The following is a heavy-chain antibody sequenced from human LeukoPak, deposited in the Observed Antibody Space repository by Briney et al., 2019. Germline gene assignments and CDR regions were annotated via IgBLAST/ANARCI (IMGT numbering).Heavy chain of an antibody. CDR2: MYHNRGT. CDR1: GYSISSGYY. D-gene: IGHD3-10*01. CDR3: ASYYASGVSAYDYFGMDV. J-gene: IGHJ6*04. V-gene: IGHV4-38-2*01. Sequence: SETLSLTCAVSGYSISSGYYWGWIRQPPGKGLEWIGSMYHNRGTYYNPSLKSRVTISMDTSKNQFSLRLSSVTAADTAVYYCASYYASGVSAYDYFGMDVWGKVTTVTVSS.